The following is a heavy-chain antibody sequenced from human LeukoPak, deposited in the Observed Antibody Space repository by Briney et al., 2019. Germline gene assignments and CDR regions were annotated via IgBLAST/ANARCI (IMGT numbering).Heavy chain of an antibody. CDR2: ISSSSSTA. CDR3: ARDQVGGWDDAFDI. V-gene: IGHV3-48*01. CDR1: GFTFSSYS. J-gene: IGHJ3*02. Sequence: GGSLRLSCAASGFTFSSYSMNWVRQAPGKGLEWVSYISSSSSTAYYADSVKGRSTISRDNAKNSLYLQMNSLRAEDTAVYHCARDQVGGWDDAFDIWGQGTMVTVSS. D-gene: IGHD1-26*01.